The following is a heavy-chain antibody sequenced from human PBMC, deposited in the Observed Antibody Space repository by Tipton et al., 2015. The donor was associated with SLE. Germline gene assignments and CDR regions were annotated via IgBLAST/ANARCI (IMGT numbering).Heavy chain of an antibody. V-gene: IGHV3-53*05. CDR1: GFTVSSNY. CDR3: ARDLAAAGLDY. CDR2: IYSGGST. Sequence: SLRLSCAASGFTVSSNYMSWVRQAPGKGLEWVSVIYSGGSTYYADSGKGRFTISRDNSKNTLYLQMNSLRAEDTAVYYCARDLAAAGLDYWGQGTLVTVSS. D-gene: IGHD6-13*01. J-gene: IGHJ4*02.